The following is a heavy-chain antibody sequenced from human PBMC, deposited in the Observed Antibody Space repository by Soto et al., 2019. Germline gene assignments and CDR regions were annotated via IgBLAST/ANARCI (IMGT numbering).Heavy chain of an antibody. Sequence: PSETLSLTCTVSGGSISSYYWSWIRQPPGKGLEWIGYIYYSGSTYYNPSLKSRVTISVDTSKNQFSLKLSSVTAADTAVYYCARIGALNYYDSSGPLGDFDYWGQGTLVTVSS. CDR3: ARIGALNYYDSSGPLGDFDY. CDR1: GGSISSYY. V-gene: IGHV4-59*12. D-gene: IGHD3-22*01. CDR2: IYYSGST. J-gene: IGHJ4*02.